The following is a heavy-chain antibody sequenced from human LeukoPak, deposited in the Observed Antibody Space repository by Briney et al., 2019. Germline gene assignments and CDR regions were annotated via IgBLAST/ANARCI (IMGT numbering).Heavy chain of an antibody. V-gene: IGHV4-31*03. CDR3: ARELGSYYMDV. CDR1: GGSISSGGYY. CDR2: IYYSGST. D-gene: IGHD3-10*01. Sequence: PSQTLSLTCTVSGGSISSGGYYWSWMRQHPGQGLEWIGYIYYSGSTYYNPSLKSRVTISVDTSKNQFSLKLSSVTAADMAVYYCARELGSYYMDVWGKGTTVTVSS. J-gene: IGHJ6*03.